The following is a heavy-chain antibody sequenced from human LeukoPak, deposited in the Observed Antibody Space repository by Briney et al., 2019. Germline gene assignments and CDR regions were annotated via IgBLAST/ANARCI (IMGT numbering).Heavy chain of an antibody. CDR1: GGSFSGYY. CDR3: APRGDIEHSYGYGKWFDP. J-gene: IGHJ5*02. V-gene: IGHV4-34*01. Sequence: SETLSLTCAVYGGSFSGYYWSWIRQPPGKGLEGIGEINHSGSTNYNASLKSRVTISVDTSKNQFSLRLSSATAADTAMYYCAPRGDIEHSYGYGKWFDPWGQGTRVTVSS. D-gene: IGHD5-18*01. CDR2: INHSGST.